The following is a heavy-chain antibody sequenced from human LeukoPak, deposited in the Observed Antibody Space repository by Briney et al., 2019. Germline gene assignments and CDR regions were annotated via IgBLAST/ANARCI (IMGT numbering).Heavy chain of an antibody. CDR1: GFTFSSYG. CDR2: ISGSGGST. D-gene: IGHD3-10*01. CDR3: AKDHLWFGENNFDY. V-gene: IGHV3-23*01. J-gene: IGHJ4*02. Sequence: PGGSLRLSCAASGFTFSSYGMSWVRRAPGKGLEWVSAISGSGGSTYYADSVKGRFTISRDNSKNTLYLQMNSLRAEDTAVYYCAKDHLWFGENNFDYWGQGTLVTVSS.